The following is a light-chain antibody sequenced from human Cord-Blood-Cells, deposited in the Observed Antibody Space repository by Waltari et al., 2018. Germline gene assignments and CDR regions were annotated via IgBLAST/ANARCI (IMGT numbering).Light chain of an antibody. Sequence: DIVMTQSPDSLAVSLGERATINCKSSQSVLYSSNNKNYLAWYQQKQGQPPKLLIYWASTRESGFPDRFSGSGSGTDFTLTISSLQAEDVAVYYCQQYYSTPRTFGGGTKVEIK. CDR1: QSVLYSSNNKNY. V-gene: IGKV4-1*01. CDR2: WAS. J-gene: IGKJ4*01. CDR3: QQYYSTPRT.